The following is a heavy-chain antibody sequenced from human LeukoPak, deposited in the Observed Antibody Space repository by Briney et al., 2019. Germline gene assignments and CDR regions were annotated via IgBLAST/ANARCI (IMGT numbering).Heavy chain of an antibody. J-gene: IGHJ4*02. CDR3: AKSYYDSSGYYGY. V-gene: IGHV3-23*01. D-gene: IGHD3-22*01. Sequence: GRSLRLSCAASGVTFSSYAMSWVRQAPGKGLEWVSAISGSGGSTYYADSVKGRFTISRDNSKNTLYLQMNSLRAEDTAVYYCAKSYYDSSGYYGYWGQGTLVTVSS. CDR1: GVTFSSYA. CDR2: ISGSGGST.